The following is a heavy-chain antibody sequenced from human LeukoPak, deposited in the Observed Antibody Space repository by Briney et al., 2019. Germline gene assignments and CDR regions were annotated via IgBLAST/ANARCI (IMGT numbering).Heavy chain of an antibody. CDR2: INHSGSS. D-gene: IGHD5-18*01. V-gene: IGHV4-34*01. CDR1: GGSFSGYY. Sequence: SETLSLTCAVYGGSFSGYYWSWIRQPPGKGLEWIGEINHSGSSNYNPSLKSRVIISVDTSKNQFSLKLSSVTAADTAVYYCARGRYSYGDNWFDPWGQGTLVTVSS. CDR3: ARGRYSYGDNWFDP. J-gene: IGHJ5*02.